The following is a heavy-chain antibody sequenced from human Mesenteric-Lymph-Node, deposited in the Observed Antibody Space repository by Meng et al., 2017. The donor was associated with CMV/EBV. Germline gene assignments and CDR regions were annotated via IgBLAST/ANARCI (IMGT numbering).Heavy chain of an antibody. CDR1: GFTSSDYY. CDR3: ARVETSYYYYGMDV. Sequence: GGSLRLSCAASGFTSSDYYMTWIRQAPGKGLDWVSYITRGGTPYYAASVRGRFTISRDNAKNTLYLQMNSLSAEDTAVYYCARVETSYYYYGMDVWGQGTTVTVSS. J-gene: IGHJ6*02. CDR2: ITRGGTP. V-gene: IGHV3-69-1*01.